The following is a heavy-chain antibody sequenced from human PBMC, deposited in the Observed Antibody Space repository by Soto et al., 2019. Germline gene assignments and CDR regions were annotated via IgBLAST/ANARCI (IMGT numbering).Heavy chain of an antibody. Sequence: QVQLVESGGGVVQPGRSLRLSCAASGFTFSSYGMHWVRQAPGKGLEWVAVISYDGSNKYYADSVKGRFTISRDNSKNTLYLQMNSLRAEDTAVYYCAKLTGTTLGNDAFDIWGQGTMVTVSS. CDR2: ISYDGSNK. D-gene: IGHD1-20*01. J-gene: IGHJ3*02. CDR1: GFTFSSYG. CDR3: AKLTGTTLGNDAFDI. V-gene: IGHV3-30*18.